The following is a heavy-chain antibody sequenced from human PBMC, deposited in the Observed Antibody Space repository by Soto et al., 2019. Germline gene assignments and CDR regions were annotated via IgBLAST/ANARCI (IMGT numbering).Heavy chain of an antibody. V-gene: IGHV1-8*01. J-gene: IGHJ3*02. CDR1: GYTFTSYD. D-gene: IGHD3-22*01. CDR2: MNPNSGTT. Sequence: QVQLVQSGAEVKKPGASVKVSCKASGYTFTSYDINWVRQAAGQGLEWMGWMNPNSGTTSYAQKFQERGNNTRNTSISTAYLELSSLRSEDTAVYYCARWYYYDNSVRRRRDGFDIWGQGTMVTVSS. CDR3: ARWYYYDNSVRRRRDGFDI.